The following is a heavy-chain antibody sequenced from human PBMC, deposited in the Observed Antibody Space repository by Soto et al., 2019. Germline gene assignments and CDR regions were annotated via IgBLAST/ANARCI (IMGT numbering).Heavy chain of an antibody. Sequence: GASVKVSGKTSGYTLSNYGITWVRQAPGQPLEWLGWISLYSDGTNYAQKFQGRVSMTTDTSTTTAYMELRSLRSDDTAVYYCARVVPGAEAWFGPWGQGTLVTVSS. CDR3: ARVVPGAEAWFGP. J-gene: IGHJ5*02. CDR1: GYTLSNYG. D-gene: IGHD2-2*01. CDR2: ISLYSDGT. V-gene: IGHV1-18*01.